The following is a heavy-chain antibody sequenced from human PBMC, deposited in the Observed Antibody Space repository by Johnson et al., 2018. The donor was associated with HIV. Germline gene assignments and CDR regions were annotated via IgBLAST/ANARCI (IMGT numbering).Heavy chain of an antibody. D-gene: IGHD3-22*01. CDR3: ARDRYYDSSGSHAFDI. V-gene: IGHV3-20*04. Sequence: VQLVESGGRVVRPGGSLRLSCAASGFTFDDYGMSWVRQAPGKGLEWVCGINWNGGSTHFPDPMTGRFTISRDNAKNSLFLQMNSLRAEDTALYYCARDRYYDSSGSHAFDIWGQGTMVTVSS. J-gene: IGHJ3*02. CDR1: GFTFDDYG. CDR2: INWNGGST.